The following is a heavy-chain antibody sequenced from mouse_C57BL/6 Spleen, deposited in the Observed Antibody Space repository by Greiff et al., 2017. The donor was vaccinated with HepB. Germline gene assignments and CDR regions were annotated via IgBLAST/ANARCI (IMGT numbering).Heavy chain of an antibody. J-gene: IGHJ4*01. CDR3: ARGDYCGPSYAMDY. CDR2: IDPSDSET. D-gene: IGHD1-1*01. Sequence: QVQLQQPGAELVRPGSSVKLSCKASGYTFTSYWMHWVKQRPIQGLEWIGNIDPSDSETHYNQKFKDKATLTVDKSSSTAYKELSSLTSEDSAVYYCARGDYCGPSYAMDYGGQGTSVTVSS. CDR1: GYTFTSYW. V-gene: IGHV1-52*01.